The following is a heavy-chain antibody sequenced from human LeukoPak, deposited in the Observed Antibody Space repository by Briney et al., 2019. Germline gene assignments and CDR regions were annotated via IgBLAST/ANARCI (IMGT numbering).Heavy chain of an antibody. J-gene: IGHJ4*02. CDR2: IYYSGRT. CDR3: ARSSDYGDYD. D-gene: IGHD4-17*01. Sequence: PSETLSLTCTVSGVSVNSGGYYWTWIRQHPGKGLEWLGYIYYSGRTYYNPSLKSRITISLDTSKNQFSLNLTSVSAADTAFYFCARSSDYGDYDWGQGTLITVSS. V-gene: IGHV4-31*03. CDR1: GVSVNSGGYY.